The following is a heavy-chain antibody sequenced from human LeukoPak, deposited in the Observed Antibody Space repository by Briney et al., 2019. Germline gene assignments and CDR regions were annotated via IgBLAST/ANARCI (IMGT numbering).Heavy chain of an antibody. CDR1: GYSFTSYW. CDR3: AGMYYYDSSGYPRGYNWFDP. J-gene: IGHJ5*02. CDR2: IYPGDSDT. D-gene: IGHD3-22*01. V-gene: IGHV5-51*01. Sequence: GESLKTSCKGSGYSFTSYWVSWVRQMPGKGLEWMGIIYPGDSDTRYSPSFQGQVTISADKSIRTAYLQWSSLKASDTAMYYCAGMYYYDSSGYPRGYNWFDPWGQGTLVTVSS.